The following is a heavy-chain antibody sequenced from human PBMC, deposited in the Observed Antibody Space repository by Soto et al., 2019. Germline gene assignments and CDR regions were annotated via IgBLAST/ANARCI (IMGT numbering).Heavy chain of an antibody. CDR1: GFSLSNSGVG. CDR2: IFGDNGK. J-gene: IGHJ4*02. CDR3: AHCTLHDYGDYDPGTAHVFDS. Sequence: QITLKESGPSPVKPTQTLTVTCTFSGFSLSNSGVGVAWIRQPPGKALEWLALIFGDNGKRYSPSLKTRLTIAKDTSKTQVVLTMTNMDPVDTATYYCAHCTLHDYGDYDPGTAHVFDSWGQGTLVPVSS. D-gene: IGHD4-17*01. V-gene: IGHV2-5*02.